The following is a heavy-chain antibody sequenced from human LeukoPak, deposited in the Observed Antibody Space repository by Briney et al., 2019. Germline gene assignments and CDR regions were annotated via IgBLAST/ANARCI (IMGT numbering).Heavy chain of an antibody. D-gene: IGHD2-8*01. CDR3: ARARASPCTNGVCYTRYYFDY. J-gene: IGHJ4*02. Sequence: SETLSLTCTVSGGSISSGDYYWSWLRQPPGRGLEWIGYIYYSGSTYYNPSLKSRVTISVDTSKNQFSLKLSSVTAADTAAYYCARARASPCTNGVCYTRYYFDYWGQGTLVTVSS. V-gene: IGHV4-30-4*01. CDR2: IYYSGST. CDR1: GGSISSGDYY.